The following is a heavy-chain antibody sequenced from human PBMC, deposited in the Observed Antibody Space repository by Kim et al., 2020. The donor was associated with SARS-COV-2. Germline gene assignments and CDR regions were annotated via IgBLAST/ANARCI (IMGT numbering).Heavy chain of an antibody. V-gene: IGHV3-53*04. J-gene: IGHJ6*02. Sequence: KARFTISRHNSTNTLYLQMNSLRAEDTAVYYCARIAAAGPPYYYYYGMDVWGQGTTVTVSS. D-gene: IGHD6-13*01. CDR3: ARIAAAGPPYYYYYGMDV.